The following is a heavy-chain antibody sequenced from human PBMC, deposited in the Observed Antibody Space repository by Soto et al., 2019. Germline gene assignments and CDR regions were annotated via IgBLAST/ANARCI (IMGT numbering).Heavy chain of an antibody. CDR1: GDSVSTNSAT. Sequence: QVQLQQSGPRLVKPSQTLSLTCAISGDSVSTNSATWDWIRQSPSRGLEWLGRTYYRSKWYNDYAVSVKGRVTXNXHTSNNPLSLQLDSVTPDDTAVYYCARLIGDSWLDSWGQGTLVTVSS. V-gene: IGHV6-1*01. J-gene: IGHJ5*01. CDR3: ARLIGDSWLDS. D-gene: IGHD2-8*01. CDR2: TYYRSKWYN.